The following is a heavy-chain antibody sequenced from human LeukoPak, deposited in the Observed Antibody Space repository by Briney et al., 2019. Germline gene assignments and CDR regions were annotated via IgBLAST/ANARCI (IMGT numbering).Heavy chain of an antibody. CDR3: AKDRSGSYSQGLDY. D-gene: IGHD1-26*01. V-gene: IGHV3-11*04. Sequence: GSLRLSCAASGFSFDDYYMSWIRQAPGKGLEWVSYISSSGSTISYADSVKGRFTISRDNAKNTLYLQMNSLRAEDTAVYYCAKDRSGSYSQGLDYWGQGTLVTVSS. CDR1: GFSFDDYY. CDR2: ISSSGSTI. J-gene: IGHJ4*02.